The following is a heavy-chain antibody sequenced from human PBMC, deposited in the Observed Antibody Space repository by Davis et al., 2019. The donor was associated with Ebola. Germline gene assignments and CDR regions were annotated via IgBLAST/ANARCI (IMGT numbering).Heavy chain of an antibody. CDR1: GFTFDDYA. CDR2: ISWNSGSI. V-gene: IGHV3-9*01. Sequence: SLKISCAASGFTFDDYAMHWVQQAPGKGLEWVSGISWNSGSIGYADSVKGRFTISRDNAKNSLYLQMNSLRAEDTALYYCAKDAGPIGSSSDYWGQGTLVTVSS. CDR3: AKDAGPIGSSSDY. D-gene: IGHD6-6*01. J-gene: IGHJ4*02.